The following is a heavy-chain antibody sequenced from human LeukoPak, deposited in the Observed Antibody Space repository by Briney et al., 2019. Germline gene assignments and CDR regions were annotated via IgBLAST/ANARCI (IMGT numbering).Heavy chain of an antibody. CDR2: MNPNSGNT. D-gene: IGHD6-6*01. J-gene: IGHJ4*02. Sequence: ASVRVSCKASGYTFTSYDINWVRQATGQGLEWMGWMNPNSGNTGYAQKFQGRVTMTRNTSISTAYMELSSLRSEDTAVYYCARAIGRSSSTGSGYWGQGTLVTVSS. V-gene: IGHV1-8*01. CDR3: ARAIGRSSSTGSGY. CDR1: GYTFTSYD.